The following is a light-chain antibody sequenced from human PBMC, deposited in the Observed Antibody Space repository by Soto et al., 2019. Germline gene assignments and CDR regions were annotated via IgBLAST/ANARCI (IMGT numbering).Light chain of an antibody. J-gene: IGKJ1*01. CDR2: ATS. Sequence: DIVLTQSPGTLSLSPGERATLSCRASQSVSSDYLAWYQQKPGRAPRLLIYATSSRATGITDRFSVSGSGTDFTLTISRLEPEDFAVYFCQQYNTSPWTCGQGTTVEIK. CDR1: QSVSSDY. CDR3: QQYNTSPWT. V-gene: IGKV3-20*01.